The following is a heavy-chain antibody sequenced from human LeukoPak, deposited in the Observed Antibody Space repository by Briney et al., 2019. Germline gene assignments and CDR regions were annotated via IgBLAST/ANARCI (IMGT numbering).Heavy chain of an antibody. Sequence: GGSLRLSCAASGFTFSSYAMHWVRQAPGKGLEWVAVISYDGSNKYYADSVKGRFTISRDNSKNTLYLHLNSLRAEDTAVYYCAKGKGPTANWYFDVWGRGTLVTVSS. V-gene: IGHV3-30*04. CDR1: GFTFSSYA. D-gene: IGHD2-21*02. J-gene: IGHJ2*01. CDR2: ISYDGSNK. CDR3: AKGKGPTANWYFDV.